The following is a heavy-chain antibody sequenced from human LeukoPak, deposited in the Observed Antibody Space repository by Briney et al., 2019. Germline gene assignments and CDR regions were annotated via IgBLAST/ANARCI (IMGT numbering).Heavy chain of an antibody. D-gene: IGHD2-8*02. CDR3: ARELSDYRVTGGYHHYFDL. CDR2: IYRGGTT. V-gene: IGHV3-53*01. Sequence: PGGSLRLSFAASGFTVSTSHMTWVRQGPGKGLEWVSVIYRGGTTVYADSVKGRFTISIDISENTLSLQMKNLRADDTAVYYCARELSDYRVTGGYHHYFDLWGQGTLVSVSS. J-gene: IGHJ4*02. CDR1: GFTVSTSH.